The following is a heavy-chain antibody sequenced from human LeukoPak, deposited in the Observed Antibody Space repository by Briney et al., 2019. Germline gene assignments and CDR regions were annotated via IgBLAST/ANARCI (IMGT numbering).Heavy chain of an antibody. CDR1: GYTFTSYG. J-gene: IGHJ4*02. Sequence: ASVKVSCKASGYTFTSYGISWVRQAPGQGLEWMGWINPNSGGTNYAQKFQGRVTMTRDTSISTAYMELSRLRSDDTAVYYCARVHQGVIYFDYWGQGTLVTVSS. D-gene: IGHD3-10*01. CDR3: ARVHQGVIYFDY. V-gene: IGHV1-2*02. CDR2: INPNSGGT.